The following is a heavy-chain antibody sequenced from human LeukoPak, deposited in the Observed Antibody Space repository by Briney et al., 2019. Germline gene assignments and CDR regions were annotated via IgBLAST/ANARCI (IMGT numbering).Heavy chain of an antibody. J-gene: IGHJ5*02. D-gene: IGHD2-8*01. V-gene: IGHV4-39*07. CDR2: IYHSGET. CDR1: GGSISSTRYS. Sequence: SETLSLTCRVSGGSISSTRYSWGWIRQPPGKGLEWIASIYHSGETFYNPSLESRVAISVDTSNNEVFLDLYSVTAADTAMYYCAETNTQDWFDPWGRGTLVTVSS. CDR3: AETNTQDWFDP.